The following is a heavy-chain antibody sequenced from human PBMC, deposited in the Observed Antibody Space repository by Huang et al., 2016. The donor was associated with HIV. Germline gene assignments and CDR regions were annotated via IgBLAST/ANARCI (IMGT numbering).Heavy chain of an antibody. D-gene: IGHD3-16*01. V-gene: IGHV1-69*10. CDR1: GVSFSDYA. J-gene: IGHJ4*03. CDR3: AREGQNWLGKPFGALAF. Sequence: QAQLVQSGAAVMKPGSSVRVSCKASGVSFSDYAFSWVRRAPGQGLDWVVGIIPRCCLTNYAPRLQGRVTISADKSANTVYLELTSLRSGDTAVYYCAREGQNWLGKPFGALAFWGQGTEVIVSS. CDR2: IIPRCCLT.